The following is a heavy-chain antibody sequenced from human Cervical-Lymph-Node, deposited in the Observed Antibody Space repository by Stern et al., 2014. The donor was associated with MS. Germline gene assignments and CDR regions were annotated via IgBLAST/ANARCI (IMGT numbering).Heavy chain of an antibody. D-gene: IGHD6-13*01. J-gene: IGHJ4*02. CDR1: GFTFTNYA. V-gene: IGHV1-3*01. Sequence: QVRLVQSGAEVKEPGASVKVSCKASGFTFTNYAMHWVRQAPGQGLEWKGWINAAHGNTKYSQNFQGRVTITRDSSATTAYMELRSLTFEDTAMYFCARTSSWCFDRWGQGTLVTVSS. CDR2: INAAHGNT. CDR3: ARTSSWCFDR.